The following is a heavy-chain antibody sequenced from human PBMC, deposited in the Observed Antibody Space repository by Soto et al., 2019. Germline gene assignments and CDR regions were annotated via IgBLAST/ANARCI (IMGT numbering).Heavy chain of an antibody. J-gene: IGHJ6*02. D-gene: IGHD3-10*01. CDR1: GVTFSSYA. Sequence: SVKVSCTASGVTFSSYAISWVRQAPLRGLEWMGGIIPIFGPANYAQNFQGRVTITADKSTSTAYMELSSLRSEDTAVYYCAREGLTPVTMGDYYYGMEVWGPGTTVTVYS. V-gene: IGHV1-69*06. CDR2: IIPIFGPA. CDR3: AREGLTPVTMGDYYYGMEV.